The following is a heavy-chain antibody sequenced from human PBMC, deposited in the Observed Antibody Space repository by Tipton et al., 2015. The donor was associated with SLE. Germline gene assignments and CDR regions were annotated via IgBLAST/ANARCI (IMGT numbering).Heavy chain of an antibody. CDR3: ARECSGTGCLDY. V-gene: IGHV1-18*01. CDR2: ISAYNGNT. D-gene: IGHD3-10*02. CDR1: GYIFFIYG. Sequence: QSGAEVKKPGASVKVSCKASGYIFFIYGISWVRQAPGQGLEWMGWISAYNGNTNFAQKLQGRVTMTTDTSTSTAYMELRSLRSDDTAVYYCARECSGTGCLDYWGQGTLVTVSS. J-gene: IGHJ4*02.